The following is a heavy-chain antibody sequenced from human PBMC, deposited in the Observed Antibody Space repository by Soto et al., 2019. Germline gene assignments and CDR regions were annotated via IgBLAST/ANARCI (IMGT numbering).Heavy chain of an antibody. CDR2: ISAHNGNT. Sequence: QVHLVQSGAEVKKPGASVKVSCKGSGYTFTTYGITWVRQAPGQGLEWMGWISAHNGNTNYAQKLQGRVTVTGDTSTXTAYMELRSLRSDDTAVYYCARGRYGDYWGQGALVTVSS. J-gene: IGHJ4*02. CDR1: GYTFTTYG. CDR3: ARGRYGDY. V-gene: IGHV1-18*01. D-gene: IGHD1-1*01.